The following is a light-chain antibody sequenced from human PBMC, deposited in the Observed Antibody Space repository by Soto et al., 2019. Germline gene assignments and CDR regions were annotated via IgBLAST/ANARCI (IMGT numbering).Light chain of an antibody. CDR1: QDISNY. J-gene: IGKJ1*01. CDR3: LQHNSYPWT. V-gene: IGKV1-33*01. CDR2: DAS. Sequence: DIQMTQSPSSLSSSVGDRVTITCQASQDISNYFNWYQQQPGNAPKLLIYDASNWETGVPSRFSGSGSGTDFPFTISSLHPEDSATYYCLQHNSYPWTFGQGTKVEIK.